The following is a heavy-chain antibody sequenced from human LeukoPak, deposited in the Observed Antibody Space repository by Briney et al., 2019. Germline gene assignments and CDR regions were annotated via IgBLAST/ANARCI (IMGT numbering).Heavy chain of an antibody. CDR2: ISNDGSNK. V-gene: IGHV3-30*18. D-gene: IGHD3-9*01. Sequence: PGGSLRLSCAASGFSVSSSYMSWVRQAPGEGLEWVAVISNDGSNKYYADSVKGRFTISRDNSKNTLYLQMNSLRAEDTAVYYCAKDGQGLTYYFDYWGQGTLVTVSS. CDR3: AKDGQGLTYYFDY. CDR1: GFSVSSSY. J-gene: IGHJ4*02.